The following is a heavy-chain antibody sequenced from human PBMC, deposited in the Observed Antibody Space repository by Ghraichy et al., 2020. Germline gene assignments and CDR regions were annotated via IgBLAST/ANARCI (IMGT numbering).Heavy chain of an antibody. J-gene: IGHJ4*02. D-gene: IGHD3-10*01. CDR1: GYTFTSYG. Sequence: ASVKVSCKASGYTFTSYGISWVRQAPGQGLEWMGWISAYNGNTNYAQKLQGRVTMTTDTSTSTAYMELRSLRSDETAVYYCARVPFDGWARSYFDYWGQGTLVTVSS. V-gene: IGHV1-18*01. CDR2: ISAYNGNT. CDR3: ARVPFDGWARSYFDY.